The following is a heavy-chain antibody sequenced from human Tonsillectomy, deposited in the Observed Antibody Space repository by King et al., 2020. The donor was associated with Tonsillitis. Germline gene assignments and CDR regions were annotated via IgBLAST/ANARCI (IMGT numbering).Heavy chain of an antibody. Sequence: QLQESGPGLVKPSETLSLTCSVSGGSISSSSYYWGWIRQPPGQGLEWIGNIYYSGNTYYNPSLKSRVTISVDTSENQFSLKLSSVTAADTAVYYCARRPRRGDWYFDLWGRGTLVTVSS. CDR2: IYYSGNT. CDR3: ARRPRRGDWYFDL. CDR1: GGSISSSSYY. J-gene: IGHJ2*01. V-gene: IGHV4-39*07. D-gene: IGHD6-6*01.